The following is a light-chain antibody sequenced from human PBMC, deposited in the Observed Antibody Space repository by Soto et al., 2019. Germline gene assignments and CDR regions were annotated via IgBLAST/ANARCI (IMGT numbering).Light chain of an antibody. CDR2: EVT. CDR3: CSYAGNFLKV. V-gene: IGLV2-8*01. Sequence: QSALTQPPSASGSPGQSVTISCTGTSSDIGAYNYVSWYQQTPGKAPRLMIYEVTKRPSGVPDRFSGSKSGNTASLTVSGLQAEDEADYYCCSYAGNFLKVFGTGTKVTVL. CDR1: SSDIGAYNY. J-gene: IGLJ1*01.